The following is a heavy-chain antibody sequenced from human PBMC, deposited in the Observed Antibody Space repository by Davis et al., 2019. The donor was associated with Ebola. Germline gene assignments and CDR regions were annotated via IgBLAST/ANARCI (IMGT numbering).Heavy chain of an antibody. V-gene: IGHV4-59*08. CDR1: GGSISSYY. CDR3: ARLLLYYYDSSGYYAPYYFDY. CDR2: IDYSGST. Sequence: MPSETLSLTCTVSGGSISSYYWSWIRQPPGKGLEWIGYIDYSGSTNYNPSLKSRVTISVDTSKNQFSLKLSSVTAADTAVYYCARLLLYYYDSSGYYAPYYFDYWGQGTLATVSS. J-gene: IGHJ4*02. D-gene: IGHD3-22*01.